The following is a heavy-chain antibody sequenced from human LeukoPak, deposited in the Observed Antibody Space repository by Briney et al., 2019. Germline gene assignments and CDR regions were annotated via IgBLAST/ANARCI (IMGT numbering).Heavy chain of an antibody. CDR2: IRRRAYGGAA. V-gene: IGHV3-49*04. CDR3: SRNGLVDFDY. CDR1: GFAFDDFA. J-gene: IGHJ4*02. Sequence: GQSLRLSCTTSGFAFDDFAMSWVRPPAGKGLEWVGFIRRRAYGGAAEYAASVQGRFIISRDDSKGIAYLQMNSLKTEDTAVYYCSRNGLVDFDYWGQGSRVIVSP.